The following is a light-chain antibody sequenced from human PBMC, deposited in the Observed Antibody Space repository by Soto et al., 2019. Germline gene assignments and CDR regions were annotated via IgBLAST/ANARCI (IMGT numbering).Light chain of an antibody. J-gene: IGLJ1*01. V-gene: IGLV2-14*01. CDR1: SSDVGSYNY. CDR2: EVS. CDR3: SSYSGSTALYV. Sequence: QSALTQPASVSGSPGQSTTISCTGTSSDVGSYNYVSWYQQHPGRAPRLMIYEVSNRPSGVSNRFSASKSGNTASLTISGLQAEDEADYHCSSYSGSTALYVFGTGTKVTVL.